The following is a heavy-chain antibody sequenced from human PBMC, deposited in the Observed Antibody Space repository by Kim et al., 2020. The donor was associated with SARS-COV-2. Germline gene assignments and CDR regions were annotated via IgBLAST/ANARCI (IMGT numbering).Heavy chain of an antibody. CDR2: ISSSSSYI. CDR3: ARSTTFYDYYDSSGLYYFDY. J-gene: IGHJ4*02. CDR1: GFTFSSYS. Sequence: GGSLRLSCAASGFTFSSYSMNWVRQAPGKGLEWVSSISSSSSYIYYADSVKGRFTISRDNAKNSLYLQMNSLRAEDTAVYYCARSTTFYDYYDSSGLYYFDYWGQGTLVTVSS. D-gene: IGHD3-22*01. V-gene: IGHV3-21*01.